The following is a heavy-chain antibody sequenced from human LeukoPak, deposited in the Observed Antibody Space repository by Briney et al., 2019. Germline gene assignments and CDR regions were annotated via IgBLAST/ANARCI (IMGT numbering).Heavy chain of an antibody. Sequence: GGSLRLSCAASGFTFSSYSMNWVRQAPGKGLEWVSSISSSSSYIYYADSVKGRFTISRDNAKNSLYLQMNSLRAEDTAVYYCARDSRDYYGSGIGYWGQGTLVTVSS. J-gene: IGHJ4*02. CDR2: ISSSSSYI. CDR3: ARDSRDYYGSGIGY. CDR1: GFTFSSYS. D-gene: IGHD3-10*01. V-gene: IGHV3-21*01.